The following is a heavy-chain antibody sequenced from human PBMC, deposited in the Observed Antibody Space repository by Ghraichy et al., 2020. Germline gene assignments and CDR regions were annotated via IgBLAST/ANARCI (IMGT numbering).Heavy chain of an antibody. CDR3: ATVDTAMGLYDY. CDR1: GFTFSSYA. CDR2: ISYDGSNK. Sequence: GGSLRLSCAASGFTFSSYAMHWVRQAPGKGLEWVAVISYDGSNKYYADSVKGRFTISGDNSKNTLYLQMNSLRAEDTAVYYCATVDTAMGLYDYWGQGTLVTVSS. D-gene: IGHD5-18*01. V-gene: IGHV3-30-3*01. J-gene: IGHJ4*02.